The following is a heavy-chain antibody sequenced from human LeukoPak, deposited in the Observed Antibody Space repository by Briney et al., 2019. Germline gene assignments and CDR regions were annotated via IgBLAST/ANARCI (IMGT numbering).Heavy chain of an antibody. J-gene: IGHJ2*01. CDR1: GYTFTNYD. CDR2: MTSNSGNT. V-gene: IGHV1-8*01. D-gene: IGHD3-16*01. Sequence: ASVKGSCKASGYTFTNYDINWVRQATGQGLEWMGWMTSNSGNTGYAQKFQGRVTMTRDTTISTAYMELSSLRSEDTAVYYCARGPPSWGFDLWGRGTLVTVSS. CDR3: ARGPPSWGFDL.